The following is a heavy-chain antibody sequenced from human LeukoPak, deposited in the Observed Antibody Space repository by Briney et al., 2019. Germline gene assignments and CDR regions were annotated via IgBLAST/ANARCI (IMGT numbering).Heavy chain of an antibody. Sequence: PGGSLRLSCAASGFTFSSYDRHWVGQATGKGLEWFSAIGTAGDTYYPGSVKGRFTISRENAKNSLYLQMNSLRAGDTAVYYCARSDGYYYMDVWGKGTTVTVSS. CDR2: IGTAGDT. CDR1: GFTFSSYD. D-gene: IGHD2-21*02. V-gene: IGHV3-13*01. J-gene: IGHJ6*03. CDR3: ARSDGYYYMDV.